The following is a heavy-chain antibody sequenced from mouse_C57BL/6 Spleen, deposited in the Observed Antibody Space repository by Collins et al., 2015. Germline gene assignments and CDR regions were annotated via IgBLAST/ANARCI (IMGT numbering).Heavy chain of an antibody. J-gene: IGHJ3*01. D-gene: IGHD1-2*01. CDR1: GYAFTNYL. Sequence: QVQLQQSGAELVRPGTSVKVSCKASGYAFTNYLIEWVKQRPGQGLEWIGVINPGSGGTNYNEKFKGKATLTADKSSSTAYMQLSSLTSDDSAVYFCARNYGYGFAYWGQGTLVTVSA. CDR2: INPGSGGT. CDR3: ARNYGYGFAY. V-gene: IGHV1-54*01.